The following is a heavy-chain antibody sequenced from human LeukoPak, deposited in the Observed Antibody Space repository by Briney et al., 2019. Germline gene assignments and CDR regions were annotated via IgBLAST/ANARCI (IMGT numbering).Heavy chain of an antibody. CDR1: GFTFSSYA. Sequence: PGGSLRLSCAASGFTFSSYAMHWVRQAPGKGLEWVAVISYDGSNKYYADSVKGRFTISRDNSKNTLSLQMNSLRAEDTAVYYCARDPPRRSIVTSHYFDYWGQGTLVTVSS. D-gene: IGHD1-26*01. J-gene: IGHJ4*02. CDR3: ARDPPRRSIVTSHYFDY. V-gene: IGHV3-30-3*01. CDR2: ISYDGSNK.